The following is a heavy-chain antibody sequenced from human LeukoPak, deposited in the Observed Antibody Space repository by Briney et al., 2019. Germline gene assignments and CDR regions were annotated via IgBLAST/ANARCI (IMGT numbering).Heavy chain of an antibody. CDR3: ARDELSPFDY. V-gene: IGHV4-38-2*02. D-gene: IGHD2/OR15-2a*01. CDR2: FYHSGST. J-gene: IGHJ4*02. Sequence: SETLSLTCTVSGYSISTGYYWDWIRQPPGKGLEWIGTFYHSGSTNYNPSLRSRVTISVDKSKNQFSLKLSSVTAADTAVYYCARDELSPFDYWGQGTLVTVSS. CDR1: GYSISTGYY.